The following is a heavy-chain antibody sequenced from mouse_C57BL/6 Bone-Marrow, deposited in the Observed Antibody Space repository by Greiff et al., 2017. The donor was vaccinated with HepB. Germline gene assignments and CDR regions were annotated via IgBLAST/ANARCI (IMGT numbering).Heavy chain of an antibody. CDR2: IDPEDGDT. Sequence: EVQLQQSGAELVRPGASVKLSCTASGFNIKDYYMHWVKQMPEQGLEWIGRIDPEDGDTEYAPKFQGKATMTADTSSNTAYLHLSSLTSEDTAVYYCTFYYGSSTPYWYFDVWGTGTTVTVSS. J-gene: IGHJ1*03. D-gene: IGHD1-1*01. CDR3: TFYYGSSTPYWYFDV. CDR1: GFNIKDYY. V-gene: IGHV14-1*01.